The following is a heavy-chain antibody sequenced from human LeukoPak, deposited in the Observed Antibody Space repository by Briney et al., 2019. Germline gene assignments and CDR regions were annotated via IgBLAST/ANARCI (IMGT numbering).Heavy chain of an antibody. CDR1: GYTFTGYY. CDR2: INPNSGGT. CDR3: ARCKYSYYDFWSGEPPPLDY. D-gene: IGHD3-3*01. V-gene: IGHV1-2*02. J-gene: IGHJ4*02. Sequence: GASVKVSCKASGYTFTGYYMHWVRQAPGRGLEWMGWINPNSGGTNYAQKFQGRVTMTRDTSISTAYMELSRLRSDDTAVYYCARCKYSYYDFWSGEPPPLDYWGQGTLVTVSS.